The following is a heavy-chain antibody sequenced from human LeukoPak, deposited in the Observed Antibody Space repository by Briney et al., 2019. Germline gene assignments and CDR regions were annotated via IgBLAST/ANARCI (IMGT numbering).Heavy chain of an antibody. CDR1: GVSVSSYY. Sequence: SETLSLTCTVSGVSVSSYYWSWIRQPPGKGLEWIGYIYYSGSTNYNPSLKSRVTISVDTSKNQFSLKLSSVTAADTAVYYCAGYGPPYDYWGRGTLVTVSS. V-gene: IGHV4-59*02. CDR3: AGYGPPYDY. CDR2: IYYSGST. D-gene: IGHD4-17*01. J-gene: IGHJ4*02.